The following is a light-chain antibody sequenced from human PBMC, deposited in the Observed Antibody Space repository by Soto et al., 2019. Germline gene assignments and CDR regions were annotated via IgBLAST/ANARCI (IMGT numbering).Light chain of an antibody. CDR3: SSYTGTLDV. CDR2: EVS. J-gene: IGLJ1*01. V-gene: IGLV2-14*01. CDR1: SSDVGGYNY. Sequence: QSVLTQPASVSGSPGQSITISCTGTSSDVGGYNYVSWYQQHPGKAPKLMIYEVSNRPSGVSDRFSASKSGNTASLTISGLQAEDKADYYCSSYTGTLDVFGTGTKVTLL.